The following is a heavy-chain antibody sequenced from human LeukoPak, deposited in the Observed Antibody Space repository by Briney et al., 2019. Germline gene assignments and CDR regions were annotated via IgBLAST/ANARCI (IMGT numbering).Heavy chain of an antibody. D-gene: IGHD3-10*01. CDR3: ARGVLDGSGSYYRVLNWFDP. CDR1: GGSISSGGYS. V-gene: IGHV4-30-2*01. CDR2: IYHSGST. Sequence: SETLSLTCAVSGGSISSGGYSWSWIRQPPGKGLEWTGYIYHSGSTYYNPSLKGRVTISVDRSKNQFSLKLSSVTAADTAVYYCARGVLDGSGSYYRVLNWFDPWGQGTLVTVSS. J-gene: IGHJ5*02.